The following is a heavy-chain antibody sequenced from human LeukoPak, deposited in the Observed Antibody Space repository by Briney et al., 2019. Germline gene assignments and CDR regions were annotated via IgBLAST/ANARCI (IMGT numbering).Heavy chain of an antibody. V-gene: IGHV3-20*04. CDR3: ARGGTVTTFDY. D-gene: IGHD4-11*01. Sequence: PGGSLRLSCAASGFTFDDYAMTWVRQPPGKGLEWVSTVNWNGGSTSYADSAKGRFTISRDNAKNSLYLQMSSLRADDTALYYCARGGTVTTFDYWGQGTLVTVSS. CDR2: VNWNGGST. CDR1: GFTFDDYA. J-gene: IGHJ4*02.